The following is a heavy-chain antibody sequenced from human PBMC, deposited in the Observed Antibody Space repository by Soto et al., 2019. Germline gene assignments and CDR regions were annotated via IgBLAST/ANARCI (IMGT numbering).Heavy chain of an antibody. CDR2: IDWDDDK. CDR1: GFSLSTSGMC. CDR3: ARIPAAARPYGYMDV. J-gene: IGHJ6*03. D-gene: IGHD6-13*01. Sequence: SGPTLVKPTQTLTLTCTFSGFSLSTSGMCVSWIRQPPGKALEWLARIDWDDDKYYSTSMKTRLTISKDTSKNQVVLTMTNMDPVDTATYYCARIPAAARPYGYMDVWGKGTTVTVSS. V-gene: IGHV2-70*11.